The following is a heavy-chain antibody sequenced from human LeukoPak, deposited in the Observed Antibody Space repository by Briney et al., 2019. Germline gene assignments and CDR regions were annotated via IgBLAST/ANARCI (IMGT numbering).Heavy chain of an antibody. CDR3: VRYYTKHSWYFDL. CDR2: IKPDEGEK. V-gene: IGHV3-7*01. J-gene: IGHJ2*01. CDR1: GFTFSSYT. Sequence: GGSLRLSCAASGFTFSSYTMIWVRQAPGKGLEWVANIKPDEGEKYYVDSVKGRFTVSRDNAKNSLYLQMDSLRAEDTAVYYCVRYYTKHSWYFDLWGRGTLVTVSS. D-gene: IGHD3-10*01.